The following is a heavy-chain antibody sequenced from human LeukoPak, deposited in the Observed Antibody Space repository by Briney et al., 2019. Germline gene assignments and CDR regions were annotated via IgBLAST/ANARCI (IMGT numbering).Heavy chain of an antibody. CDR2: ISGDLRYI. J-gene: IGHJ1*01. Sequence: GESLRLSCAASGFTFSSYRVNWVRHAPGKGLEWVSSISGDLRYISYADSVKGRFTISRDNAKTSVFLQMNSLRAEDTAVYYCTKTDGRNYFFPHWGQGTLVTVSS. CDR3: TKTDGRNYFFPH. CDR1: GFTFSSYR. D-gene: IGHD5-24*01. V-gene: IGHV3-21*01.